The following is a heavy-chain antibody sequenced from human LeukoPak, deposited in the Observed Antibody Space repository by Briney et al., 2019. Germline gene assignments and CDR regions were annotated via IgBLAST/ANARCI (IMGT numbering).Heavy chain of an antibody. CDR3: ATDSEGGNSPLDY. CDR2: FDPEDAET. CDR1: GYTLTELS. Sequence: ASVKVSCKVSGYTLTELSIHWVRQAPGKGLEWMGGFDPEDAETIYAQKFQGRVSMTEDTSTDTAYMELSSLRSEDTAVYYCATDSEGGNSPLDYWGQGSPVTVSS. J-gene: IGHJ4*02. V-gene: IGHV1-24*01. D-gene: IGHD4-23*01.